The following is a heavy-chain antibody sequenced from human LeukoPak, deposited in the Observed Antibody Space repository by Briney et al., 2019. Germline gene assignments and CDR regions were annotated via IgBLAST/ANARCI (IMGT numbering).Heavy chain of an antibody. CDR2: IYYSGST. D-gene: IGHD3-22*01. J-gene: IGHJ3*02. V-gene: IGHV4-4*02. CDR1: GGSISSSNW. CDR3: ASRITMIDHAFDI. Sequence: SGTQSLTCAVSGGSISSSNWWSWVRQPPGKGLEWIGYIYYSGSTNYNPSLKSRVTISVDTSKNQFSLKLSSVTAADTAVYYCASRITMIDHAFDIWGQGTMVTVSS.